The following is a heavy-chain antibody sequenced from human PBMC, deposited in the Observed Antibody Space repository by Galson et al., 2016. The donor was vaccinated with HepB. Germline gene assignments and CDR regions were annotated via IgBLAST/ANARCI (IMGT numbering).Heavy chain of an antibody. CDR3: ARELRACGGECYLFDD. CDR1: GFTFGDYY. Sequence: SLRLSCAASGFTFGDYYMSWIRQAPGKGLEWLSYISGSGGRIYYSDSVKGRFNISRDNAENSLYLQMNSLRDEDTAVYYCARELRACGGECYLFDDWGQGVLVTVSS. CDR2: ISGSGGRI. J-gene: IGHJ4*02. D-gene: IGHD2-21*01. V-gene: IGHV3-11*04.